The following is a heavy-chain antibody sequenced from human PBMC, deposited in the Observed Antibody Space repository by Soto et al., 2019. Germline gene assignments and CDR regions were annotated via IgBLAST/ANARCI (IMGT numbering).Heavy chain of an antibody. V-gene: IGHV1-24*01. J-gene: IGHJ6*02. CDR2: FDPEDGET. Sequence: ASVKVSCKVSGYTLTELSMHWVRQAPGKGLEWMGGFDPEDGETIYAQKFQGRVTMTEDTSTDTAYMELSSLRSEDTAVYYCATSPVIAARIDSYYYYGMDVWGQGTTVTVSS. CDR3: ATSPVIAARIDSYYYYGMDV. CDR1: GYTLTELS. D-gene: IGHD6-6*01.